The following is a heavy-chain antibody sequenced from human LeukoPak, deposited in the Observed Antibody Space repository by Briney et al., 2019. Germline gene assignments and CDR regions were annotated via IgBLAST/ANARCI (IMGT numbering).Heavy chain of an antibody. CDR2: IHYSAYT. J-gene: IGHJ2*01. V-gene: IGHV4-59*01. CDR1: GGSISNYY. Sequence: SAHLFPPSAAAGGSISNYYCSWGRRPPGKGGEWLGYIHYSAYTNYNPSLKSRVTISVDTSKNQFSLNLSSVTAADTAVYYCARHWGSDWYFDLWGRGTLVTVSS. CDR3: ARHWGSDWYFDL. D-gene: IGHD7-27*01.